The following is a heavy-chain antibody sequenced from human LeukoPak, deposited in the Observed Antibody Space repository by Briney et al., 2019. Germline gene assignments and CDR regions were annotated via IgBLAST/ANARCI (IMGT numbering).Heavy chain of an antibody. CDR1: GGSISSYY. Sequence: SETLSLTCTVSGGSISSYYWSWIRQPPGKGLEWIGYIYYSGSTIYNPSLKSRVTISVDTSKNQFSLKLSSVTAADTAVYYCARGPPPGIAAAGSGYFDYWGQGTLVTVSS. CDR2: IYYSGST. CDR3: ARGPPPGIAAAGSGYFDY. D-gene: IGHD6-13*01. V-gene: IGHV4-59*01. J-gene: IGHJ4*02.